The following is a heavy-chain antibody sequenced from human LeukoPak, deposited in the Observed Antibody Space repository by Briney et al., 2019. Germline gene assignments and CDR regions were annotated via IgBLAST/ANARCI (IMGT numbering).Heavy chain of an antibody. V-gene: IGHV3-30*18. CDR3: AKDFGWNYVFDY. D-gene: IGHD1-7*01. CDR2: ISYDGSNK. Sequence: GGSLRLSCAASGFTFSSYGMHWVRQAPGKGLEWVAVISYDGSNKYYADSGKGRFTISRDNSKNTLYLQMNSLRAEDTAVYYCAKDFGWNYVFDYWGQGTLVTVSS. CDR1: GFTFSSYG. J-gene: IGHJ4*02.